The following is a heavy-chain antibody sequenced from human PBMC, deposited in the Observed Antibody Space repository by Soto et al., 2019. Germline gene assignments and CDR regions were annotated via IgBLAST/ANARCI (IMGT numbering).Heavy chain of an antibody. J-gene: IGHJ6*02. CDR3: ANAWGGSGSYLYGMDV. CDR1: GFTFSSYA. D-gene: IGHD3-10*01. V-gene: IGHV3-23*01. Sequence: EVQLLESGGGLVQPGGSLRLSCEASGFTFSSYAMSWVRQAPGKGLEWVSAISGSGGSTYYADSVKGRFTISRENSKNTLYLQMNGLRAEDTAVYYCANAWGGSGSYLYGMDVWGQGTTVTVSS. CDR2: ISGSGGST.